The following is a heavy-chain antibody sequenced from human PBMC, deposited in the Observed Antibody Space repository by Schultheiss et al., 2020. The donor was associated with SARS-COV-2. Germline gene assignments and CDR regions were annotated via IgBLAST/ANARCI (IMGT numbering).Heavy chain of an antibody. D-gene: IGHD5-12*01. J-gene: IGHJ5*02. CDR1: GFTFSDYY. V-gene: IGHV3-11*01. Sequence: GESLKISCAASGFTFSDYYMSWIRQAPGKGLEWVSYISSSGSTIYYADSVKGRFTISRDNSKNTLYLQMNSLRAEDTAVYYCAREYSGYDSRFDPWGQGTLVTVSS. CDR2: ISSSGSTI. CDR3: AREYSGYDSRFDP.